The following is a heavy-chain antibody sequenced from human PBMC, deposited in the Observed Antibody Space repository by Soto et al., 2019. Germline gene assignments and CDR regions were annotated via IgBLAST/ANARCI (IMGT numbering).Heavy chain of an antibody. CDR2: IDPSDSYT. J-gene: IGHJ4*02. CDR1: GYSFTSYW. V-gene: IGHV5-10-1*01. Sequence: GESLKISCKGSGYSFTSYWISWVRQMPGKGLEWMGRIDPSDSYTNYSPSFQGHVTISADKSISTAYLQWSSLEASDTAMYYCAVGSSIAAAGTDYWGQGTPVTVSS. D-gene: IGHD6-13*01. CDR3: AVGSSIAAAGTDY.